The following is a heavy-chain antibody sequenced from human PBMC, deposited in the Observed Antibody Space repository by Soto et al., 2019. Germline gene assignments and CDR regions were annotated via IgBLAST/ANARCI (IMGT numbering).Heavy chain of an antibody. D-gene: IGHD3-22*01. J-gene: IGHJ4*02. CDR3: AHRRGYTDRSGYLNS. CDR1: GFSLSTSGVG. V-gene: IGHV2-5*02. Sequence: KESGPTLVKPTQTLTLTCTFSGFSLSTSGVGVGWIRQPPGKALEWLALIYWDDDKRYSPSLKSRLTITKDTSKNQVVLTMTNMYPVDTATYYCAHRRGYTDRSGYLNSWGQGTLVTVAS. CDR2: IYWDDDK.